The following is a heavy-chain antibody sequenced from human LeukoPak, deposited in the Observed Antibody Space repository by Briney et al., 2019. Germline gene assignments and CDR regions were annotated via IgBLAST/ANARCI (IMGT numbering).Heavy chain of an antibody. CDR2: ISSSGSAI. CDR1: GFTFSSYE. D-gene: IGHD6-13*01. V-gene: IGHV3-48*03. CDR3: ARDAGYSSSWFYALDI. Sequence: GGSLRLSCAASGFTFSSYEMNWVRQAPGKGLEWVSYISSSGSAIYYADSVEGRFTISRDNAENSLYLQMNSLRADDTAVYYCARDAGYSSSWFYALDIWGQGTMVTVSS. J-gene: IGHJ3*02.